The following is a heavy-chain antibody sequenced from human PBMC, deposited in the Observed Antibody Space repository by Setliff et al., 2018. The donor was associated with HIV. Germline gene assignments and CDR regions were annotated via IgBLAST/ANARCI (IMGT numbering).Heavy chain of an antibody. J-gene: IGHJ4*02. CDR1: GFTFSDYE. CDR3: ARALWY. V-gene: IGHV3-48*03. CDR2: ISGSGDTK. Sequence: GGSLRLSCVGSGFTFSDYEMNWVRQAPGKGLEWVSHISGSGDTKYYADSVKGRFTIFRDNAKKSLYLQMNSLRAEDTAVYFCARALWYWGQGALVTVS.